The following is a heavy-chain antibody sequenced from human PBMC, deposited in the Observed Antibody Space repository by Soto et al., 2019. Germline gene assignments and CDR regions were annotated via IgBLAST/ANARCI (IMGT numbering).Heavy chain of an antibody. CDR2: IYWNDDK. Sequence: SGPTLVNPTQTLTLTCTFSDFSLSTSGVGVGWIRQPPGKALEWLAVIYWNDDKRYSPSLKSRLTITKDTPKNQVVLTMTNMDPVDTATYYCAHRTSNWFDPWGQGTLVTVSS. V-gene: IGHV2-5*01. J-gene: IGHJ5*02. CDR3: AHRTSNWFDP. CDR1: DFSLSTSGVG.